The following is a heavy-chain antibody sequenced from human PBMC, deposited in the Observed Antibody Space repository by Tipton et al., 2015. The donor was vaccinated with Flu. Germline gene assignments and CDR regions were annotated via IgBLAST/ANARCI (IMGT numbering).Heavy chain of an antibody. CDR3: ARSGDFYRNWFGP. V-gene: IGHV4-59*01. Sequence: LRLSCTVSGGSISGYYWSWIRQPPGKRLEWMGHIHDSGSANYSPSLKSRVTMSVDSPKDQFSLRLTSVTAADTAVYYCARSGDFYRNWFGPWGQGTLVTVAS. CDR2: IHDSGSA. CDR1: GGSISGYY. D-gene: IGHD2/OR15-2a*01. J-gene: IGHJ5*02.